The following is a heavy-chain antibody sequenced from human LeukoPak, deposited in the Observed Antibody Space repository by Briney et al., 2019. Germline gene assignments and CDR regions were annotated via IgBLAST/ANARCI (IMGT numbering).Heavy chain of an antibody. CDR2: LWSDGNTA. CDR3: VKESAADATFHFDS. D-gene: IGHD6-13*01. J-gene: IGHJ4*02. V-gene: IGHV3-33*06. Sequence: GRSLRLSCAASGFNFNIFGMHWVRQVPGNGLEWVAVLWSDGNTAHYADSVKGRFTISRDSSESTLYLQMNSLRSEDTAVYYCVKESAADATFHFDSWGQGTLVTVSS. CDR1: GFNFNIFG.